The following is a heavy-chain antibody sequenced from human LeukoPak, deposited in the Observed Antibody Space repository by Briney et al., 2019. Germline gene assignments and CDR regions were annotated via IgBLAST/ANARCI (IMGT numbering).Heavy chain of an antibody. Sequence: PSGTLSLTCTVSGGSISSYYWSWIRQPPGKGLEWIGYIYYSGSTNYNPSLKSRVTISVDTSKNQFSLKLSSVTAADTAVYYCARNGDYAPVFDYWGQGTLVTVSS. J-gene: IGHJ4*02. CDR3: ARNGDYAPVFDY. CDR1: GGSISSYY. D-gene: IGHD4-17*01. V-gene: IGHV4-59*01. CDR2: IYYSGST.